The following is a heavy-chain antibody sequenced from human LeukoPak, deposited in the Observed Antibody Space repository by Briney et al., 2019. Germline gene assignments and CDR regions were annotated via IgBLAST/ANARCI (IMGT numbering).Heavy chain of an antibody. D-gene: IGHD6-13*01. V-gene: IGHV4-39*01. J-gene: IGHJ5*01. Sequence: PSETLSLTCSVSGGSISSTYYCWGWIREPPGKGLEWIVGIYYGGNTHYTSTLSSRFTVSVATTKNTFTLRSSSATAAATTVYYCAGRKSTAAARRENWIDPWGQGTLVTVSS. CDR1: GGSISSTYYC. CDR2: IYYGGNT. CDR3: AGRKSTAAARRENWIDP.